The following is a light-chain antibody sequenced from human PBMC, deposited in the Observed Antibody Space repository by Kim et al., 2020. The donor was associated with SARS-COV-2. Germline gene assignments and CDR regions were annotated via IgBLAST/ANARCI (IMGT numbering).Light chain of an antibody. CDR2: TAS. CDR1: QGIFDY. V-gene: IGKV1-16*02. Sequence: ASVGERVTISCRASQGIFDYLSCFHRKPEKAPKSLFYTASSLQSVVPSKFSGSGSGTDFTLSISSLQPEEFATYICQQYNSYPLTFGGGTKVYIK. CDR3: QQYNSYPLT. J-gene: IGKJ4*01.